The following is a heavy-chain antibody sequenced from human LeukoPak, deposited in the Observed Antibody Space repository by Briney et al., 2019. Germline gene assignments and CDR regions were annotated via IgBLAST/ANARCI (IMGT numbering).Heavy chain of an antibody. CDR1: GFTFSSYG. Sequence: GGSLRLSCAASGFTFSSYGMNWVRQAPGKGLEWVSYISSSSSTIYYANSVKGRFTISRDNSKNTLSLQLNSLRAEDTAVYYCAKGTSSSCYSAPNYWGQGTLVTVSS. D-gene: IGHD2-15*01. CDR3: AKGTSSSCYSAPNY. V-gene: IGHV3-48*01. CDR2: ISSSSSTI. J-gene: IGHJ4*02.